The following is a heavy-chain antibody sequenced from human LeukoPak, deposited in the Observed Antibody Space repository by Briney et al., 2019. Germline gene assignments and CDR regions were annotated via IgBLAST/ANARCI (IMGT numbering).Heavy chain of an antibody. V-gene: IGHV3-23*01. J-gene: IGHJ4*02. Sequence: GGSLRLSCAASGFTFSNYAMTWVRQAPGKGLEWVSAISGSGNSKYYADSVKGRFTISRANSKNTLYLQMNSLRAEDTAVYHCAKTPSSGQLELDFDYWGQGTLVTVSS. CDR2: ISGSGNSK. CDR1: GFTFSNYA. CDR3: AKTPSSGQLELDFDY. D-gene: IGHD1-7*01.